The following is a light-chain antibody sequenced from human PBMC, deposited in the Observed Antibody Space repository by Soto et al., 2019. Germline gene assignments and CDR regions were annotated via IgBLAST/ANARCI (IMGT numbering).Light chain of an antibody. Sequence: EIVLTQSPATLSLSPGERATLSCRASQSVSSYLAWYQQKPGQAPGLLIYDTSNKATGSPASFSGSGSGTDCTLTISSLVPEDFAVYYCQQRSNWPGFGGGTKVQIK. CDR1: QSVSSY. J-gene: IGKJ4*02. CDR3: QQRSNWPG. CDR2: DTS. V-gene: IGKV3-11*01.